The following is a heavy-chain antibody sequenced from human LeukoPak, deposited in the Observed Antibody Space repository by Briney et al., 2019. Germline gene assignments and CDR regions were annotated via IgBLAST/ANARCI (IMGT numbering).Heavy chain of an antibody. CDR2: IYYSGST. D-gene: IGHD1-26*01. CDR3: ARPRYSGSYSAYDY. J-gene: IGHJ4*02. CDR1: GGSISSSSYY. Sequence: PSETLSLTCTVSGGSISSSSYYWGWIRQPPGKGLEWMGSIYYSGSTYYNPSLKRRVTMSVDTSKNQFSLKLSSVTAADTAVYYCARPRYSGSYSAYDYWGQGTLVTVSS. V-gene: IGHV4-39*01.